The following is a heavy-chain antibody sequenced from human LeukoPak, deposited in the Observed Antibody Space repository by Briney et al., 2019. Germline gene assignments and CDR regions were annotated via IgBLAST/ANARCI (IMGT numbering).Heavy chain of an antibody. CDR1: GYSVSSGYY. J-gene: IGHJ4*02. CDR3: ARTYYYGSGSYYKLLIGHFDY. Sequence: SETLSLTCTVSGYSVSSGYYWGWIRQPPGKGLEWIGSIYHSGSTYYNPSLKSRVTISVDTSKNQFSLKLSSVTAADTAVYYCARTYYYGSGSYYKLLIGHFDYWAREPWSPSPQ. D-gene: IGHD3-10*01. V-gene: IGHV4-38-2*02. CDR2: IYHSGST.